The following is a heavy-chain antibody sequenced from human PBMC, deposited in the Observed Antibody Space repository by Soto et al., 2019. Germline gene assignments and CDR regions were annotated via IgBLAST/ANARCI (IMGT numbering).Heavy chain of an antibody. V-gene: IGHV3-9*01. Sequence: EVQLVESGGGLVQPGRSLRPSCVVSGFTFDDFGMPWVRQAPGKGLEWVSGIPWNRVGIGYADSVKGRFTISRDNAKNSLYLQMNSLRPEDTALYYCVKGKSEYSRSSFDYWGQGTLVTVSS. D-gene: IGHD6-6*01. J-gene: IGHJ4*02. CDR3: VKGKSEYSRSSFDY. CDR1: GFTFDDFG. CDR2: IPWNRVGI.